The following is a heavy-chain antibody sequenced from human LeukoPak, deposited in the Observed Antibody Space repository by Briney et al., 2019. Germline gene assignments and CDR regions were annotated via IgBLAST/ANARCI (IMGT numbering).Heavy chain of an antibody. CDR1: GYSISSGYY. CDR2: IYHSGST. Sequence: PSETLSLTCTVSGYSISSGYYWGWIRQPPGKGLEWIGSIYHSGSTYYNPSLKSRVTISVDTSKNQFSLKLSSVTAADTAVSYCARELELRYWGQGTLVTVSS. D-gene: IGHD1-7*01. J-gene: IGHJ4*02. CDR3: ARELELRY. V-gene: IGHV4-38-2*02.